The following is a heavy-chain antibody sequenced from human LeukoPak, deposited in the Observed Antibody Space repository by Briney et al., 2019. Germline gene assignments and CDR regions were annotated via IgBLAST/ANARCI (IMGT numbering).Heavy chain of an antibody. CDR3: ARAPGRAAKTFDY. CDR1: GYTFTSYY. Sequence: ASVKVSCKASGYTFTSYYMHWVRQAPGQGLEWMGIINPSGGSTSYAQKFQGRVTMTRDTSISTAYMELSRLRSDDTAVYYCARAPGRAAKTFDYWGQGTLVTVSS. CDR2: INPSGGST. D-gene: IGHD5-18*01. J-gene: IGHJ4*02. V-gene: IGHV1-46*01.